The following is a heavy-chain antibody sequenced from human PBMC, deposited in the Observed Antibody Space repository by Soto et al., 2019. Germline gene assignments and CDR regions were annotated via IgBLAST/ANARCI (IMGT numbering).Heavy chain of an antibody. J-gene: IGHJ6*02. Sequence: LSLTCTVSGGSISSYYWSWIRQPPGKGLEWIGYIYYSGSTNYNPSLKSRVTISVDTSKNQFSLKLSSVTAADTAVYYCARADKNYDFWHYYGMDVWGQGTTVTVSS. V-gene: IGHV4-59*01. CDR1: GGSISSYY. D-gene: IGHD3-3*01. CDR3: ARADKNYDFWHYYGMDV. CDR2: IYYSGST.